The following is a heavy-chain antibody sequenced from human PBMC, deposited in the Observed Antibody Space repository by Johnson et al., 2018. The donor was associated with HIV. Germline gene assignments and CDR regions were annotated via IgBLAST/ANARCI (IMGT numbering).Heavy chain of an antibody. D-gene: IGHD1-26*01. CDR1: GFTFRDYY. J-gene: IGHJ3*01. CDR3: AKDRSMDDAFDV. CDR2: ISSSGSTI. V-gene: IGHV3-11*04. Sequence: QVQLVESGGGLVQPGGSLRLSCTASGFTFRDYYMNWVRQAPGRGLEWVSSISSSGSTIYYADSVKGRFTVSRDNAKSSLSLQMNSLRVEDTAVYYCAKDRSMDDAFDVWGQGTMVTVSS.